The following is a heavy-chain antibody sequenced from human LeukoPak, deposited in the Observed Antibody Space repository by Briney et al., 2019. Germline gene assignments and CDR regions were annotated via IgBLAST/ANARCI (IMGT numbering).Heavy chain of an antibody. CDR1: GGSISSGGYY. CDR2: IYYSGST. Sequence: TSETLSLTCTVSGGSISSGGYYWTWIRQHPGKGLEWIGYIYYSGSTYYNPSLKSRVTLSIDTSENQFSLKLSAVTAADTAVYYCAREPFTAAGTYYYGMDVWGQGTTVTVSS. D-gene: IGHD6-13*01. J-gene: IGHJ6*02. V-gene: IGHV4-31*03. CDR3: AREPFTAAGTYYYGMDV.